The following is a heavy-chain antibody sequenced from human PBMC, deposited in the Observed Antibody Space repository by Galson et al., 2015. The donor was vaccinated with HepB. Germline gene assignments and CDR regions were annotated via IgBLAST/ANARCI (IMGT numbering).Heavy chain of an antibody. Sequence: TLSLTCTVSGGSISSGGYYWSWIRQHPGKGLEWIGYIYYSGSTYYNPSLKSRVTISVDTSKNQFSLKLSSVTAADTAVYYCARGNEKRAYCGGDCYPGFDYWGQGTLVTVSS. V-gene: IGHV4-31*03. CDR2: IYYSGST. CDR1: GGSISSGGYY. J-gene: IGHJ4*02. CDR3: ARGNEKRAYCGGDCYPGFDY. D-gene: IGHD2-21*02.